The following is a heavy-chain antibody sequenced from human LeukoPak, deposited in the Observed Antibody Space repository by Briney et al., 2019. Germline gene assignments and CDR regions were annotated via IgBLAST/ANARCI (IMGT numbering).Heavy chain of an antibody. CDR3: ARDSAYDSSGYYVPYYYYYGMDV. CDR1: GFTFSRYS. CDR2: IYSGGST. J-gene: IGHJ6*02. V-gene: IGHV3-66*01. D-gene: IGHD3-22*01. Sequence: PGGSLRLSCAASGFTFSRYSMNWVRQAPGKGLEWVSVIYSGGSTYYADSVKGRFTISRDNSKNTLYLQMNSLRAEDTAVYYCARDSAYDSSGYYVPYYYYYGMDVWGQGTTVTVSS.